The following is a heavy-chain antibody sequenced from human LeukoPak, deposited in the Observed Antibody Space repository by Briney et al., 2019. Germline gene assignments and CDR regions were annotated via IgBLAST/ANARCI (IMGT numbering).Heavy chain of an antibody. CDR3: ARGLYRSGLVQENWFDP. CDR2: FAPEDGET. J-gene: IGHJ5*02. Sequence: VASVKLSCTVSGYTLTEFSMHWVRHAPGKGLEWMGGFAPEDGETIYAQKLQGRVTITADESTSTAYMELSSLRSEDTAVYYCARGLYRSGLVQENWFDPWGQGTLVTVSS. CDR1: GYTLTEFS. V-gene: IGHV1-24*01. D-gene: IGHD6-19*01.